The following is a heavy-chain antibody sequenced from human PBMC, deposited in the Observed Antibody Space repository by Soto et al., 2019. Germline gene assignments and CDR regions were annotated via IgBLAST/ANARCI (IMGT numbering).Heavy chain of an antibody. D-gene: IGHD3-22*01. V-gene: IGHV3-73*01. CDR1: GFTFSGSA. J-gene: IGHJ4*02. CDR3: TERGKYDNRVFDY. CDR2: IRSKGYNYAT. Sequence: GGSLRLSCAASGFTFSGSAMHWVRHASGKGLEWVGRIRSKGYNYATSYAASVKGRFTISRDDSKNTAYLQLDSLKTEDTAVYYCTERGKYDNRVFDYWSQGTLVTVSS.